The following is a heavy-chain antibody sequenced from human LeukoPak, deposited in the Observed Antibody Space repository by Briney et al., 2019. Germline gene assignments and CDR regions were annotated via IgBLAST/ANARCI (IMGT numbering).Heavy chain of an antibody. CDR1: GGSISSYY. CDR2: IYYSGST. J-gene: IGHJ6*02. Sequence: SETLSLTCTVSGGSISSYYWSWIRQPPGKGLEWIGYIYYSGSTNYNPSLKSRVTISVDTSKNQFSLKLSSVTAADTAVYYCARNQIADGMDVWGQGTTVTVFS. D-gene: IGHD6-13*01. CDR3: ARNQIADGMDV. V-gene: IGHV4-59*01.